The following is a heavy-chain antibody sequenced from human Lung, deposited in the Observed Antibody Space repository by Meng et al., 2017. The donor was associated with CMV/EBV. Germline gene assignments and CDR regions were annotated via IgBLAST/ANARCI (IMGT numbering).Heavy chain of an antibody. V-gene: IGHV1-18*01. Sequence: ASVXVSCKASGYTFTSYDITWVRQAPGKGLEWMGWISTYNDNTNYAQKLQGRVTVTTDTSTSPAYMELRSLTSDDTAVYYSARYCRRTTCSNYYTVMDVWGQGXTVTVSS. D-gene: IGHD2-2*01. J-gene: IGHJ6*02. CDR2: ISTYNDNT. CDR1: GYTFTSYD. CDR3: ARYCRRTTCSNYYTVMDV.